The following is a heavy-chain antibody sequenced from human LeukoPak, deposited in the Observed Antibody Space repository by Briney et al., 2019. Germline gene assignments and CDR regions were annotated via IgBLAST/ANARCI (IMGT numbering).Heavy chain of an antibody. V-gene: IGHV3-74*01. Sequence: GGSLRLSCAASGFTFSRSWMHWIRQGPGKGLMWVSRINIDGTTTDYADPVKGRFTISRDDAKNTLYLQMNSLTVEDTAVYYCVKSMGVNDNWGQGTLVTVSS. D-gene: IGHD1-26*01. CDR3: VKSMGVNDN. J-gene: IGHJ4*02. CDR2: INIDGTTT. CDR1: GFTFSRSW.